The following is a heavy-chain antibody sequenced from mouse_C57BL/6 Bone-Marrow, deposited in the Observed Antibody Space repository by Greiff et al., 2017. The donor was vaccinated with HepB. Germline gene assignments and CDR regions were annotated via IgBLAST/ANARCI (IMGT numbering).Heavy chain of an antibody. CDR2: ISSGGSYT. Sequence: EVKLVESGGDLVKPGGSLKLSCAASGFTFSSYGMSWVRQTPDKRLEWVATISSGGSYTYYPDSVKGRFTISRDNAKNTLYLQMSSLKSEDTAMYYCARGGGNFYYFDDWGQGTTLTVSS. D-gene: IGHD2-1*01. J-gene: IGHJ2*01. CDR3: ARGGGNFYYFDD. V-gene: IGHV5-6*02. CDR1: GFTFSSYG.